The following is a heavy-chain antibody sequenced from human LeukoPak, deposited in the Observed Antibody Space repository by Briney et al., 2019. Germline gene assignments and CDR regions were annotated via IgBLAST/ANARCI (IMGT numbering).Heavy chain of an antibody. V-gene: IGHV6-1*01. CDR2: TYYRSTWYN. J-gene: IGHJ4*02. Sequence: SQALSLTCAISGDSVSTDTAAWNWLRQSPSRGLEWLGRTYYRSTWYNDYAVSVKSRITINPDTSKNQFSLQLNSVTPEDTAVYYCARDRLWAFDSWGQGTLVTVSS. CDR1: GDSVSTDTAA. CDR3: ARDRLWAFDS. D-gene: IGHD6-6*01.